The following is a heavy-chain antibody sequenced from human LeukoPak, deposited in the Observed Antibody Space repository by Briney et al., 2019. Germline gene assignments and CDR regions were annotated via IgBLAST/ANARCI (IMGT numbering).Heavy chain of an antibody. V-gene: IGHV4-61*02. CDR3: ARSELSCSGGSCPTRYAFDI. CDR2: FYTSGTT. CDR1: GYSISSDYY. D-gene: IGHD2-15*01. Sequence: SETLSLTCSVSGYSISSDYYWGWIRQPAGKGLEWIGRFYTSGTTNYNPSLKSRVTISVDTSKNQFSLKLRSVTAADTALYYCARSELSCSGGSCPTRYAFDIWGQGTVVTASS. J-gene: IGHJ3*02.